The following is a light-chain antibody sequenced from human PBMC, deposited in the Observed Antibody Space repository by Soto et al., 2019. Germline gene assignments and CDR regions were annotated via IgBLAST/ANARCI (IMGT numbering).Light chain of an antibody. J-gene: IGKJ3*01. Sequence: EIVLTQSPGTLSLSPGERATLSCRASQSVGSTYLAWYQQKPGQAPKLLIYGVSSRATGIPDRFSGRGSGTDFTLTISRPEPEDFAVYYCQQYGTSPLTFGPGTKVDI. CDR3: QQYGTSPLT. CDR1: QSVGSTY. CDR2: GVS. V-gene: IGKV3-20*01.